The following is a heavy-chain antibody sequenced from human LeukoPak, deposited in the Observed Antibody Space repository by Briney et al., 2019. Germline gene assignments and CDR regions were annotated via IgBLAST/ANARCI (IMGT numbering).Heavy chain of an antibody. V-gene: IGHV1-24*01. CDR2: FDPEDGET. CDR1: GYTLTELS. D-gene: IGHD3-22*01. CDR3: ATESHYYDSSGPTPSWFDP. J-gene: IGHJ5*02. Sequence: ASVKVSCKVSGYTLTELSMHWVRQAPGKGLEWMGGFDPEDGETIYAQKFQGRVTMTEGTSTDTAYMELSSLRSEDTAVYYCATESHYYDSSGPTPSWFDPWGQGTLVTVSS.